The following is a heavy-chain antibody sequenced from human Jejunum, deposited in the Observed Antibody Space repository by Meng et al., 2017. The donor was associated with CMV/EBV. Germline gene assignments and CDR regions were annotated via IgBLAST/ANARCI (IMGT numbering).Heavy chain of an antibody. Sequence: GSITSNDHFWGWVRQSPGKGLEWIGTISSSGRAYYNPSLQSRVTISTDTSRNQFSLNLNSVTAADTAMYYCARCPTGVLGASRDYWGQGTRVTVSS. J-gene: IGHJ4*02. CDR2: ISSSGRA. CDR1: GSITSNDHF. V-gene: IGHV4-39*01. CDR3: ARCPTGVLGASRDY. D-gene: IGHD1-26*01.